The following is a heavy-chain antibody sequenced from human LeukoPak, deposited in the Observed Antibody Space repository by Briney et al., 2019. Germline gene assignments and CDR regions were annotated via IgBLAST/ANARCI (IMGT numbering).Heavy chain of an antibody. J-gene: IGHJ6*02. D-gene: IGHD2-2*01. Sequence: SETLSLTCTVSGGSIRNYIWSWIRRPPGKGLEWIGFIYYSGSTNCNPSLKSRVTISVDTSKNQPSLSLGSVTAADTAVYYCTRGEYTSSPYHFGMDVWGQGTTVTVSS. V-gene: IGHV4-59*12. CDR1: GGSIRNYI. CDR2: IYYSGST. CDR3: TRGEYTSSPYHFGMDV.